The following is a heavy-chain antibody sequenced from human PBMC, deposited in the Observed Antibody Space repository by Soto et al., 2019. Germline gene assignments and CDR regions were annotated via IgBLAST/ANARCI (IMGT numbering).Heavy chain of an antibody. D-gene: IGHD6-13*01. CDR3: ARSIAAAGTRLGDY. CDR2: ISYDGSNK. CDR1: GFTFSSYA. J-gene: IGHJ4*02. V-gene: IGHV3-30-3*01. Sequence: QVQLVESGGGVVQPGRSLRLSCAASGFTFSSYAMHWVRQAPGKGLEWVAVISYDGSNKYYADSVKGRFTISRDNSKNTLYLQMNSLSAEDTAVYYCARSIAAAGTRLGDYWGQGTLVTVSS.